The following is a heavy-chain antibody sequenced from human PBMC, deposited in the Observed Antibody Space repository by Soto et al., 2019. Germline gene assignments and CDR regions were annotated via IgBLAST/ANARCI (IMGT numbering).Heavy chain of an antibody. CDR1: GGSISSGGYS. V-gene: IGHV4-30-2*01. D-gene: IGHD4-17*01. CDR3: ARAHYGDYGYGMDV. J-gene: IGHJ6*02. Sequence: SETLSLTCTVSGGSISSGGYSWSWIRQPPGKGLEWIGYIYHSGSTYYNPSLKSRVTISVDRSKNQFSLKLSSVTAADTAVYYSARAHYGDYGYGMDVWGQGTTVNVSS. CDR2: IYHSGST.